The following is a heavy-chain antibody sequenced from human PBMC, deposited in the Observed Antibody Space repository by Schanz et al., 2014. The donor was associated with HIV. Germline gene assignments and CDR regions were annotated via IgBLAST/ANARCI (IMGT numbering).Heavy chain of an antibody. D-gene: IGHD6-6*01. Sequence: QVHLVESGGGVAQPGRSPTLSCAASGFTFSSYGMHWVRQAPGKGLEWVAVIWYDGSNKYYADSVKGRFTISRDNSKNTLYLQMNSLRAEDTAVYYCANTEYPYSSSSDYYYGMDVWGQGTTVTVSS. CDR2: IWYDGSNK. CDR3: ANTEYPYSSSSDYYYGMDV. V-gene: IGHV3-33*06. CDR1: GFTFSSYG. J-gene: IGHJ6*02.